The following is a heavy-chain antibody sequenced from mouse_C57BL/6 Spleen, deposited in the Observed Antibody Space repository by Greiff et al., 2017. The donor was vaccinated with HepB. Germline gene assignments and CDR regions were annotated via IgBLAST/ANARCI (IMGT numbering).Heavy chain of an antibody. CDR3: ARALTGDYYAMDY. V-gene: IGHV2-9*01. D-gene: IGHD4-1*01. CDR2: IWGGGST. Sequence: VQLQQSGPGLVAPSQSLSITCTVSGFSLTSYGVDWVRQPPGKGLEWLGVIWGGGSTNYNSALMSRLSISKDNSKSQVFLKMNSLQTDDTAMYYCARALTGDYYAMDYWGQGTSVTVSS. J-gene: IGHJ4*01. CDR1: GFSLTSYG.